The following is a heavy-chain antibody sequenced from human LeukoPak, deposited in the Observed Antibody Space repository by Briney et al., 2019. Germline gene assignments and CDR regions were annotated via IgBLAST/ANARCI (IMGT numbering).Heavy chain of an antibody. V-gene: IGHV4-38-2*01. Sequence: SETLSLTCAVSGYSISSYYFWGWSRHPPGKGLEYIGTIYHSGSTYYNPSLKSRVIISVDTSNNQFSLKLNSVTAADTAVYYCARGILLWGQGTLVTVSS. J-gene: IGHJ4*02. CDR2: IYHSGST. CDR1: GYSISSYYF. CDR3: ARGILL. D-gene: IGHD2-15*01.